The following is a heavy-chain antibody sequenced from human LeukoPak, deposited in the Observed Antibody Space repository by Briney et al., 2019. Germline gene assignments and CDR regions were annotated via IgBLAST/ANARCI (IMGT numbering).Heavy chain of an antibody. J-gene: IGHJ6*02. V-gene: IGHV3-33*08. CDR3: AREGSEDCSGGSCYSYYYYGMDV. CDR2: IWYDGSNK. CDR1: GFTFSSYG. D-gene: IGHD2-15*01. Sequence: GGSLRLSCAASGFTFSSYGMHWVRQAPGKRLEWVAVIWYDGSNKYYADSVKGRFTISRDNSKNTLYLQMNSLRAEDTAVYYCAREGSEDCSGGSCYSYYYYGMDVWGQGTTVTVSS.